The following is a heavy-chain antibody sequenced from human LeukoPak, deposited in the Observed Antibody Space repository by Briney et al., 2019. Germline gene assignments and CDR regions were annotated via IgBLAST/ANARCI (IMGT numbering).Heavy chain of an antibody. CDR1: GGSITSGDYY. D-gene: IGHD2-2*01. Sequence: SETLSLTCTVSGGSITSGDYYWSWIRQPPGKGLEWIGYIYTSGSTKSRVTISVDTSKNQFSLKLSSVTAADTAVYYCARLTRLAPVGTTYYHSLDVWGQGSTVTVSS. CDR3: ARLTRLAPVGTTYYHSLDV. CDR2: IYTSGST. J-gene: IGHJ6*02. V-gene: IGHV4-30-4*01.